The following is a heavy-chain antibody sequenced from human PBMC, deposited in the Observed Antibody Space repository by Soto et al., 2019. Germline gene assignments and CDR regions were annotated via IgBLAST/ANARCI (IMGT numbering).Heavy chain of an antibody. CDR1: GGTFSSYA. CDR3: ARGVPDYYDSSGYYPLDY. J-gene: IGHJ4*02. CDR2: IIPIFGTA. D-gene: IGHD3-22*01. Sequence: QVQLVQSGAEVKKPGSSVKVSCKASGGTFSSYAISWVRQAPGQGLEWMGGIIPIFGTAYYAQKFQGRVTITADESTSTAYMELSSLRSEDTAVYYCARGVPDYYDSSGYYPLDYWGQGTLVTVSS. V-gene: IGHV1-69*01.